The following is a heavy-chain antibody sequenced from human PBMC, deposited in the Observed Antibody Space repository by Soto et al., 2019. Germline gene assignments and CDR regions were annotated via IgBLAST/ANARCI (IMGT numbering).Heavy chain of an antibody. J-gene: IGHJ4*02. V-gene: IGHV3-21*01. D-gene: IGHD1-7*01. CDR2: ISSSSSYI. Sequence: EVQLVESGGGLVKPGGSLRLSCAASGFTFSSYSMNWVRQAPGKGLEWVASISSSSSYIYYADSVKGRFTISRDNAKNSMYLQMNSLRAEDTAVYYCARVGTTGNFDYWGQGTLVTVSS. CDR3: ARVGTTGNFDY. CDR1: GFTFSSYS.